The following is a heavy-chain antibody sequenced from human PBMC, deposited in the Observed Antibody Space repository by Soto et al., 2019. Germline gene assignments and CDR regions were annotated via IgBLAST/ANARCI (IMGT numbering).Heavy chain of an antibody. CDR2: ISGYNGDT. D-gene: IGHD2-8*01. V-gene: IGHV1-18*01. Sequence: QGQLVQSGAEVKKPGASVKVSCKASGYTFTRYGISWVRQAPGQGLEWMGWISGYNGDTKYAQKFQGRLTRTRDTSTTKVYMELRSLTSDDTAVYYCAKNGQPPYYYDGMDVWGQGTTVTVSS. CDR3: AKNGQPPYYYDGMDV. J-gene: IGHJ6*02. CDR1: GYTFTRYG.